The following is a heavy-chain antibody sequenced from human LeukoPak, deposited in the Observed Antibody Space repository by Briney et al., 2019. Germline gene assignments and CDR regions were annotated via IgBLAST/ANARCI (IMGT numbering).Heavy chain of an antibody. CDR2: ISGSGGST. CDR1: GFTFSSYA. V-gene: IGHV3-23*01. J-gene: IGHJ3*02. Sequence: GGSLRLSCAASGFTFSSYAMSWVRQAPGKGLEWVSAISGSGGSTYYADSVKGRFTISRDNSRNTLYLQMNSLRAEDTAVYYCAKDRGLMVSLVAVAVSDAFDIWGQGTMVTVSS. D-gene: IGHD6-19*01. CDR3: AKDRGLMVSLVAVAVSDAFDI.